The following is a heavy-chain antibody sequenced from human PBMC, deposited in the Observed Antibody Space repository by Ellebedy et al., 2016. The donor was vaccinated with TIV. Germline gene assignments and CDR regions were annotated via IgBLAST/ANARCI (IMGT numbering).Heavy chain of an antibody. Sequence: GGSLRLSXAASGFTFSSYSMNWVRQAPGKGLEWVALISYDGTNKYYADSVKGRFTISRDNSKSTLYLQMNSLRAEDTAVYYCASLYMVGEQLVLKFHYMDVWGKGTTVTVSS. J-gene: IGHJ6*03. CDR2: ISYDGTNK. V-gene: IGHV3-30*03. CDR3: ASLYMVGEQLVLKFHYMDV. CDR1: GFTFSSYS. D-gene: IGHD6-6*01.